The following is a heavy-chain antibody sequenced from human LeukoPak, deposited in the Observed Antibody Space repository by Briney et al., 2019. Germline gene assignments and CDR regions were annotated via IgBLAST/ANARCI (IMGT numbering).Heavy chain of an antibody. CDR1: EFTFSSYS. J-gene: IGHJ5*02. CDR2: IKRDGSQK. D-gene: IGHD1-1*01. CDR3: ARLGLEVGGPNWFDP. V-gene: IGHV3-7*01. Sequence: PGGSLRLSCAASEFTFSSYSMNWVRQAPGKGLEWVAHIKRDGSQKYYLDSVKGRFTISRDNAKNSLYLQMNSLRVEDTAVYYCARLGLEVGGPNWFDPWGQGTLVTVSS.